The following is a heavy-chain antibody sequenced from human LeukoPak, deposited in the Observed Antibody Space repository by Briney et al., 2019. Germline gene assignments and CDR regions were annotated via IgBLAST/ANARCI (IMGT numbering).Heavy chain of an antibody. D-gene: IGHD6-13*01. CDR1: GFTFSYYA. V-gene: IGHV3-64*04. J-gene: IGHJ4*02. CDR3: ARGGIAAADIDY. Sequence: PGGSLRLSCSASGFTFSYYAMHWVRQTAGKGLEFVSGISSNGGSTYYADSLKGRFTISRDISKNTLHLQMNSLRAEDTAIYYCARGGIAAADIDYWGQGTLVTVSS. CDR2: ISSNGGST.